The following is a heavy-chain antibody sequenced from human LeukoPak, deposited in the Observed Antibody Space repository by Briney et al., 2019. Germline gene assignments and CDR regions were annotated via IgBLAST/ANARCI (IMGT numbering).Heavy chain of an antibody. CDR1: GGSISSYY. V-gene: IGHV4-59*08. D-gene: IGHD7-27*01. CDR2: IYYSGST. CDR3: ARLWGPHFDY. J-gene: IGHJ4*02. Sequence: PSETLSLTCTVSGGSISSYYWSWIRQPPGEGLEWIGYIYYSGSTYYNPSLKSRVTISVDTSKNQFSLKLSSVTAADTAVYYCARLWGPHFDYWGQGTLVTVSS.